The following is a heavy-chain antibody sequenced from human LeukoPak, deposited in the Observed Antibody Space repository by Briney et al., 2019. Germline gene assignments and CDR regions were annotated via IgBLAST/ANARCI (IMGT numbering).Heavy chain of an antibody. CDR3: AKDPPGIVGALDY. V-gene: IGHV3-23*01. J-gene: IGHJ4*02. Sequence: GGSLRLSCAASGFTFSSYAMSWVRQAPGKGLEWVSAISGSGGSTYYADSVKGRFTISRDNAKNSLYLQMNSLRAEDTAVYYCAKDPPGIVGALDYWGQGTLVTVSS. D-gene: IGHD1-26*01. CDR1: GFTFSSYA. CDR2: ISGSGGST.